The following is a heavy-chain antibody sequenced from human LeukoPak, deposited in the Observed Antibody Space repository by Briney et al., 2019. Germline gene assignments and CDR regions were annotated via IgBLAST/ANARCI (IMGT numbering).Heavy chain of an antibody. D-gene: IGHD4-17*01. CDR3: ARGDSDHYITLDY. CDR1: GFNLSAYS. V-gene: IGHV3-48*01. Sequence: GGSLRLSCAASGFNLSAYSTNWVRQAPGKGLEWVSYISRSSDAIYDADSVKGRFTISRDNAKNLLFLQMNSLGVEDTALYYCARGDSDHYITLDYWGQGTLVTVSS. CDR2: ISRSSDAI. J-gene: IGHJ4*02.